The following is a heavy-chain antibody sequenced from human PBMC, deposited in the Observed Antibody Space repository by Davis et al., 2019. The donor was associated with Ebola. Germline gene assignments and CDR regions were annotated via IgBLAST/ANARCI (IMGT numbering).Heavy chain of an antibody. Sequence: SETLSLTCTVSGGSISSNNYYWGWIRQPPGKGLEWIGRIYYRGTTYYTPSLKSRVTISVDTSKNQFSLKLNSVSAADTAVYYCARRRLSFEAIDYWGQGTLVTVSS. J-gene: IGHJ4*02. CDR3: ARRRLSFEAIDY. CDR2: IYYRGTT. V-gene: IGHV4-39*01. CDR1: GGSISSNNYY. D-gene: IGHD1-26*01.